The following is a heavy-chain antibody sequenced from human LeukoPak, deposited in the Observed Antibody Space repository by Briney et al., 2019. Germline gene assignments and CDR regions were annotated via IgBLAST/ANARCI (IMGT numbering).Heavy chain of an antibody. CDR3: ERGRGTIYVFDY. J-gene: IGHJ4*02. CDR1: GFTFNRYW. Sequence: GGSLRLSCAASGFTFNRYWMHWVRQVPGKGLVWVSRINSDGSSTTYADSVKGRFTISRDNARNTLYLQMNSLRAEDTAVYYCERGRGTIYVFDYWGQGTLVTVSS. V-gene: IGHV3-74*01. CDR2: INSDGSST. D-gene: IGHD2/OR15-2a*01.